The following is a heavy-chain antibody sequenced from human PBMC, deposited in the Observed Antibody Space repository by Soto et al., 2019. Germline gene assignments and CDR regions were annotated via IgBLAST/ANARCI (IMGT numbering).Heavy chain of an antibody. CDR1: GDAFSFYT. CDR3: ATSYGSGYGAFDY. J-gene: IGHJ4*02. D-gene: IGHD3-10*01. Sequence: QVHLVQSGTEVKKPGSSVRVSCKASGDAFSFYTINWVRQAPGLGLEWMGRINPILSMSNYAQKFQGRVTXTXDXXTSTAYMDLSSLRSEDTAMYYCATSYGSGYGAFDYWGQGALVTVSS. CDR2: INPILSMS. V-gene: IGHV1-69*02.